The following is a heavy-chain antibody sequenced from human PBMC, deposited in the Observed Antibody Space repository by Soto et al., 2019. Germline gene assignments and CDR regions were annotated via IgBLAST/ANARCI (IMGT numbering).Heavy chain of an antibody. CDR3: AKTPPNNRNPLYYMDV. CDR2: VSPYNGQT. D-gene: IGHD1-20*01. CDR1: GYTFTSYV. J-gene: IGHJ6*03. V-gene: IGHV1-18*04. Sequence: QVQLVQSGAEVKKPGASVKVSCKASGYTFTSYVISWVRQAPGQGLEWMGWVSPYNGQTKYPQKVQRRGSMTTDTSTNTAYMELRRLRSDDTAVYYCAKTPPNNRNPLYYMDVWGKGTTVTVSS.